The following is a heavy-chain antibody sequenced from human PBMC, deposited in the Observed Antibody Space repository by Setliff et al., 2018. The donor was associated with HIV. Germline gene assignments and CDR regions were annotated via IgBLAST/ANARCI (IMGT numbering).Heavy chain of an antibody. J-gene: IGHJ4*02. CDR1: GGSFSGYY. CDR2: IYTSGST. CDR3: ARDMMRWLVMVPGATRGYFDA. V-gene: IGHV4-34*11. Sequence: KPSETLSLTCTVYGGSFSGYYWSWIRQPPGKGLEWIGRIYTSGSTKYDPSLKSRATISVDTSMNYLSLNLTSVTAADTAVYFCARDMMRWLVMVPGATRGYFDAWGQGALVTVSS. D-gene: IGHD3-16*01.